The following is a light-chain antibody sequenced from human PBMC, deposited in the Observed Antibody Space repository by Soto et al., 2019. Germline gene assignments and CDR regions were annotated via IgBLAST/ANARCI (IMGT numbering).Light chain of an antibody. CDR1: SSDVGGYNY. Sequence: QSVLNQPASVSGSPGQSITISCTGTSSDVGGYNYVSWYQQHPGKAPKLMIYDVSSRPSGVSNRFSGSKSGNTASLTISGLQAEDEADYYCSSYIGSSSYVFGTGTKVTVL. V-gene: IGLV2-14*01. J-gene: IGLJ1*01. CDR3: SSYIGSSSYV. CDR2: DVS.